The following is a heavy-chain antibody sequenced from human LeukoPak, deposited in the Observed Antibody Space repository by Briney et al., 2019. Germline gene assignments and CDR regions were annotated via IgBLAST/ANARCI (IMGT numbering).Heavy chain of an antibody. D-gene: IGHD6-19*01. Sequence: SETLSLTCAVYGGSFSGYYWSWIRQPPGKGREWIGEINHSGSTNYNPSLKSRVTISVDTSKNQFSLKLSSVSAADTTVYYCARSRGAVAVRSYNWFDPWGHGTLVTVSS. J-gene: IGHJ5*02. CDR3: ARSRGAVAVRSYNWFDP. CDR1: GGSFSGYY. V-gene: IGHV4-34*01. CDR2: INHSGST.